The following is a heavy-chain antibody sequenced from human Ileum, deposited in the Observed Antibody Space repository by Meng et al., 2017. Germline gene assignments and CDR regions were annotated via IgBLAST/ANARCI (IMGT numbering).Heavy chain of an antibody. Sequence: EPKLVKFGEGLVKLGGSLSLSCVGSRSIVDSYDMTWIRQAPGKGPEWVASMGLGQSHGSYADSVIGRFTVSRDNAKTSFFLQMNSLRAEDTAIYYCASDPNWSTTWGQGTLVTVFS. V-gene: IGHV3-21*02. CDR2: MGLGQSHG. CDR1: RSIVDSYD. CDR3: ASDPNWSTT. J-gene: IGHJ5*02.